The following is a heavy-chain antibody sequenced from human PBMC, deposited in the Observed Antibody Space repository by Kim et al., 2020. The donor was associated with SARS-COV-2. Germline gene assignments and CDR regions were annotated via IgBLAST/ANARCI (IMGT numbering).Heavy chain of an antibody. D-gene: IGHD5-12*01. V-gene: IGHV1-69*01. CDR2: A. Sequence: ANYAQRVQGRVTVTADESTSTAYRELSSLGSEDTAVYYCARVSISGPPDVWGQGTTVTVSS. CDR3: ARVSISGPPDV. J-gene: IGHJ6*02.